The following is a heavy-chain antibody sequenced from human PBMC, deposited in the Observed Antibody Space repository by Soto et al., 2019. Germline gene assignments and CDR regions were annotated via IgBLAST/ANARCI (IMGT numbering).Heavy chain of an antibody. CDR1: GFTFSSYA. CDR3: AKNIAAQRYYGMDV. CDR2: ISGSGGST. Sequence: EVQLLESGGGLVQPGGSLRLSCAASGFTFSSYAMSWVRQAPGKGLEWVSAISGSGGSTYYADSVKGRFTISRDNSQNTLYQQMNSLRAEDTAVYYCAKNIAAQRYYGMDVWGQGTTVTFSS. V-gene: IGHV3-23*01. J-gene: IGHJ6*02. D-gene: IGHD6-13*01.